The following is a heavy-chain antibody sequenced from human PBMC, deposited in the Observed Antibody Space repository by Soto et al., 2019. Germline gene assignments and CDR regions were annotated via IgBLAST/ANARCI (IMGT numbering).Heavy chain of an antibody. CDR2: IYYSGST. CDR1: GGSISSGGYY. J-gene: IGHJ4*02. Sequence: QVQLQESGPGLVKPSQTLSLTCTVSGGSISSGGYYWSWIRQHPGKGLEWIGYIYYSGSTYYNPSLKSRVTISVDTSKNQFSLKLSSVTAADTAVYYCARDAPDYGDYHYFDYWGQGTLVTVSS. V-gene: IGHV4-31*03. CDR3: ARDAPDYGDYHYFDY. D-gene: IGHD4-17*01.